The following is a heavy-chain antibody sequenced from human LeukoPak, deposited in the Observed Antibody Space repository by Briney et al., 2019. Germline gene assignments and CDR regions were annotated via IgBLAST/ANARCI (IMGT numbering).Heavy chain of an antibody. Sequence: GGSLRLSCAASGFTFSSYNMKWVRQAPGKGLEWVSCITSSSSYINYADSVKGRFTISRDNAKKSLYLQMTSLRDEDTAVYYCARGSGDYSGQGTLVTVSS. CDR1: GFTFSSYN. V-gene: IGHV3-21*01. CDR3: ARGSGDY. J-gene: IGHJ4*02. CDR2: ITSSSSYI.